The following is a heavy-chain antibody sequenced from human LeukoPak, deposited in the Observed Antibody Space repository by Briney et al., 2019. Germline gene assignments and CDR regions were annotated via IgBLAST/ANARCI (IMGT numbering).Heavy chain of an antibody. CDR3: AKDFDYYYDSSGYFHY. J-gene: IGHJ4*02. Sequence: GGSLRLSCAASGFTFSSYGMHWVRQAPGKGLEWVAVISYDGSNKYYADSVKCRFTISRDNSKNTLYLQMNSLRAEDTAVYYCAKDFDYYYDSSGYFHYWGQGTLVTVSS. D-gene: IGHD3-22*01. V-gene: IGHV3-30*18. CDR1: GFTFSSYG. CDR2: ISYDGSNK.